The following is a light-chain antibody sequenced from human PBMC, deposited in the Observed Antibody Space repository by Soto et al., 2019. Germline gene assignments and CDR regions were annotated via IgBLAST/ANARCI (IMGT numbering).Light chain of an antibody. CDR1: SSDVVAYNY. CDR3: SSYTISSTLVV. Sequence: QSALTQPASVSGSPGQSITISCTGTSSDVVAYNYVSWYQQHPDKAPKLMIYEASNRPSGVSNRFSGSQSGNTASLTISRLQAEDEADYYCSSYTISSTLVVFGGGTQLTVL. J-gene: IGLJ2*01. CDR2: EAS. V-gene: IGLV2-14*01.